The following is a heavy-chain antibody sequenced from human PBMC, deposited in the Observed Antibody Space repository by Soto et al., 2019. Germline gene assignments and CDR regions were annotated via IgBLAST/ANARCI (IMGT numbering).Heavy chain of an antibody. D-gene: IGHD3-10*01. CDR1: GFTFSSYG. CDR3: ATQGYYGSGSYGLRGDYYGMDV. Sequence: QVQLVESGGGVVQPGRSLRLSCAASGFTFSSYGMHWVRQAPGKGLEWVAVISYDGSNKYYADSVKGRFTISRDNSKNTLYPQMNSLRAEDTAVYYCATQGYYGSGSYGLRGDYYGMDVWGQGTTVTVSS. J-gene: IGHJ6*02. CDR2: ISYDGSNK. V-gene: IGHV3-30*03.